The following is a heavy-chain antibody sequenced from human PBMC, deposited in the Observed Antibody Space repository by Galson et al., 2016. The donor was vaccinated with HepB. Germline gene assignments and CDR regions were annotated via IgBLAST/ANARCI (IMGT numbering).Heavy chain of an antibody. V-gene: IGHV3-74*03. J-gene: IGHJ6*02. CDR3: ALEKIYVGSLDV. D-gene: IGHD3-10*01. CDR1: GFMFSDYS. CDR2: INSDGSTT. Sequence: SLRLSCAASGFMFSDYSMNWVRQAPGKGLMWLSHINSDGSTTAYADSVRGRFSISRDNAKNTLYLHMDSVRAEDTAVYYCALEKIYVGSLDVWGQGTTVTVSS.